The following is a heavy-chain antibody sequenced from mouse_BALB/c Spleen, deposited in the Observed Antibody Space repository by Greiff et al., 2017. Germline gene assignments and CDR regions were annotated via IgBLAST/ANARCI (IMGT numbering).Heavy chain of an antibody. CDR1: GFNIKDYY. J-gene: IGHJ4*01. CDR2: IDPENGDT. V-gene: IGHV14-4*02. D-gene: IGHD1-2*01. CDR3: NARTTARAMDY. Sequence: VQLKESGAELVRSGASVKLSCTASGFNIKDYYMHWVKQRPEQGLEWIGWIDPENGDTEYAPKFQGKATMTADTSSNTAYLQLSSLTSEDTAVYYCNARTTARAMDYWGQGTSVTVSS.